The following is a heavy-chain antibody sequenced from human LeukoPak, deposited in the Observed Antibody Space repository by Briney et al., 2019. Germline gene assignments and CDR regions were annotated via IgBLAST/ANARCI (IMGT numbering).Heavy chain of an antibody. Sequence: GGSLRLSCAASGFTFSSYAMSWVRQAPGKGLEWVSAISGSGGSTYYADSVKGRFTISRDNSKNTLYLQMNSQRAEDTAVYYCAKEGEPLYYYYGMDVWGQGTTVTVSS. J-gene: IGHJ6*02. D-gene: IGHD1-26*01. CDR1: GFTFSSYA. V-gene: IGHV3-23*01. CDR2: ISGSGGST. CDR3: AKEGEPLYYYYGMDV.